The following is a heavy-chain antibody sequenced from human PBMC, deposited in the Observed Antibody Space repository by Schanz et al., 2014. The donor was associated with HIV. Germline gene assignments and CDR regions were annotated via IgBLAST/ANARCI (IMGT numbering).Heavy chain of an antibody. J-gene: IGHJ4*02. CDR2: INPNSGGT. D-gene: IGHD2-15*01. CDR1: GYTFTGYY. V-gene: IGHV1-2*02. CDR3: ARGYCSGGTCYSGDY. Sequence: QVQLVQSGAEVKKSGASVKVSCKASGYTFTGYYMHWVRQAPGQGLEWMGWINPNSGGTNYAQNLQGRVTMTADTFTSTAYMELRSLTSDDTAVYYCARGYCSGGTCYSGDYWGQGTLVTVSS.